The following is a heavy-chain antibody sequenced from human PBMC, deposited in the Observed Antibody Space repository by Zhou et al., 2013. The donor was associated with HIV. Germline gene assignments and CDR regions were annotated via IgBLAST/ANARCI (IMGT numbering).Heavy chain of an antibody. D-gene: IGHD1-26*01. Sequence: QVQLVQSGAEVKKPGSSVKVSCKASGGTFRSHGISWVRQAPGQGLEWMGGIIPIFDTSKYAQKLQGRVTITTDASTSTAYMELSSLRSEDTAVYYCARDLLPTTTWTDSYYYGLDVWGQGTTVTVSS. V-gene: IGHV1-69*05. CDR1: GGTFRSHG. CDR3: ARDLLPTTTWTDSYYYGLDV. CDR2: IIPIFDTS. J-gene: IGHJ6*02.